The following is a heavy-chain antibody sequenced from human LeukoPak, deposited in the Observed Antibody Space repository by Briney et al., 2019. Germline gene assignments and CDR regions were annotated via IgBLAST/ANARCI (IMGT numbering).Heavy chain of an antibody. Sequence: QPGGSLRLSCAASGFTSSSYAMSWVRQAPGKGLEWASAISGSGGSTYYADSVKGRFTISRDNSKNTLYLQMNSLRAEDTAVYYCANTPSTLWFGELLAYFDYWGQGTLVTVSS. J-gene: IGHJ4*02. CDR1: GFTSSSYA. CDR2: ISGSGGST. D-gene: IGHD3-10*01. CDR3: ANTPSTLWFGELLAYFDY. V-gene: IGHV3-23*01.